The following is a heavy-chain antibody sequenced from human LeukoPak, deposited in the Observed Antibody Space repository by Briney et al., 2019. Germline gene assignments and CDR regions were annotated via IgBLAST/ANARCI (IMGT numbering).Heavy chain of an antibody. J-gene: IGHJ6*03. V-gene: IGHV3-23*01. CDR1: GFTLSSYA. CDR2: ISDTGNT. Sequence: PGGSLRLSCAASGFTLSSYAMSWVRQAPGKGLEWVSAISDTGNTYHADSVKGRFTISRDNSKNTLYLQMNSLRAEDTAVYYCAKDDGGSYYIYYYYMDVWGKGTTVTISS. CDR3: AKDDGGSYYIYYYYMDV. D-gene: IGHD1-26*01.